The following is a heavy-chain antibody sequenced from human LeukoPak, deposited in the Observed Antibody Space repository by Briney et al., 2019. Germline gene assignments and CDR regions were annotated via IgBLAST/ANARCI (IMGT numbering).Heavy chain of an antibody. CDR2: IYYSGST. J-gene: IGHJ1*01. CDR1: GGSISSYY. Sequence: SETLSLTCTVSGGSISSYYWSWIRQPPGKGLEWIGYIYYSGSTNYNPSLKSRVTISVDTSKNQFSLKLSSVTAADTAVYYCASCPLAAAANGYFQHWGQGTLVTVSS. D-gene: IGHD6-13*01. V-gene: IGHV4-59*01. CDR3: ASCPLAAAANGYFQH.